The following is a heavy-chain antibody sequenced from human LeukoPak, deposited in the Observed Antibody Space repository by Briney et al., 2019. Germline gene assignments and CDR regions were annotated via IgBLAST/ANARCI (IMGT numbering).Heavy chain of an antibody. CDR3: ARERRSGYDHPFPYYYYYGMDV. CDR1: GFTFSSYS. J-gene: IGHJ6*02. D-gene: IGHD5-12*01. V-gene: IGHV3-48*01. Sequence: PGGSLRLSCAASGFTFSSYSMNWVRQAPGKGLEWVSYISSSSSTIYYADSVKGRFTISRDNSKNTLYLQMNSLRAEDTAVYYCARERRSGYDHPFPYYYYYGMDVWGQGTTVTVSS. CDR2: ISSSSSTI.